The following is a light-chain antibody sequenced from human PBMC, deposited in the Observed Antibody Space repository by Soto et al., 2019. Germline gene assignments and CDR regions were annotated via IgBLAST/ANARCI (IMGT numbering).Light chain of an antibody. CDR3: QQDESTPPT. J-gene: IGKJ2*01. Sequence: DIVMTQSPDSLAVSLGERATINCKSSQSVLYSSNNKNYLAWYQQRLGQPPKLLIYWASTRESGVPDRFSVSGSVTDFTLTITSLQAEDVAVYYCQQDESTPPTFGQGTKLEIK. V-gene: IGKV4-1*01. CDR2: WAS. CDR1: QSVLYSSNNKNY.